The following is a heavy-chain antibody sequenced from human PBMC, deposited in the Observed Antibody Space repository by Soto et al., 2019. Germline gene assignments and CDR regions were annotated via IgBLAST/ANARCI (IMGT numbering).Heavy chain of an antibody. CDR2: IKSKTDGGTT. CDR1: GFTFSNAW. D-gene: IGHD6-13*01. J-gene: IGHJ4*02. V-gene: IGHV3-15*01. Sequence: EVQLVESGGGLVKPGGSLRLSCAASGFTFSNAWMSWVRQAPGKGLEWVGRIKSKTDGGTTDYAAPVKGRFTISRDDSKNTLYLQMNSLKTEDTAVYYCTTVDLYSSSWYIDYWGQGTLVTVSS. CDR3: TTVDLYSSSWYIDY.